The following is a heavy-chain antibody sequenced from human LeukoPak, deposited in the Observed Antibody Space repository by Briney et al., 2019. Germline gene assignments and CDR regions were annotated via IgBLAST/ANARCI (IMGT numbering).Heavy chain of an antibody. V-gene: IGHV4-34*01. CDR3: ARVVRGVRNYFDY. Sequence: SETLSLTCAVYGGSFSGYYWSWIRQPPGKGLEWIGEINHSGSTNYNPSLKSRVTISVDTSKNQFSLKLSSVTAADTAVYYCARVVRGVRNYFDYWGQGTLVTVSS. CDR1: GGSFSGYY. J-gene: IGHJ4*02. CDR2: INHSGST. D-gene: IGHD3-10*01.